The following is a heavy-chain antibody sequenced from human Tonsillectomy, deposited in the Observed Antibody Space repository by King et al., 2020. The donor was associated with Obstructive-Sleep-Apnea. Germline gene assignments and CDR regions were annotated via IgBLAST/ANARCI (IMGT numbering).Heavy chain of an antibody. Sequence: VQLVESGGGLVQPGGSLRLSCAASGFTFTSNWMHWVRQAPGKGLVWVSRINSDASGTTYADVVKGRFFISRDNAKNTVYLQMNPLRAEDTAVYYCVRGMSSSSGWPDWHFDLWGRGTLVTVSS. J-gene: IGHJ2*01. CDR2: INSDASGT. D-gene: IGHD6-19*01. V-gene: IGHV3-74*03. CDR1: GFTFTSNW. CDR3: VRGMSSSSGWPDWHFDL.